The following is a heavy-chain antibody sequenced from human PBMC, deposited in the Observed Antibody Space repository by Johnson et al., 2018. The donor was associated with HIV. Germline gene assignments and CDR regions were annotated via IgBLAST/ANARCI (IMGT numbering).Heavy chain of an antibody. CDR2: ISYDGSNK. CDR1: GFTFSSYT. J-gene: IGHJ3*02. D-gene: IGHD6-13*01. V-gene: IGHV3-30*04. CDR3: TTDRGSSWYPPDAFDI. Sequence: QVQLVESGGGVVQPGRSLRLSCAASGFTFSSYTMHLVRQAPGKGLEWVAVISYDGSNKYYADSVKGRFTISRDYSKNTLYLQMNSLKTEDTAVYYCTTDRGSSWYPPDAFDIWGQGTMVTVSS.